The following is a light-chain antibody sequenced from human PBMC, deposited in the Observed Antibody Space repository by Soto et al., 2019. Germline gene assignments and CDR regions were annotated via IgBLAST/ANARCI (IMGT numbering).Light chain of an antibody. CDR3: QQYDNSYT. CDR2: DAS. V-gene: IGKV1-33*01. Sequence: DIQMTQSPSSLSASVGDRVTITCQASQDISNYLNWYQQKPGKAPKLLIYDASNLETGVPSRFSGSGSGRDFTFTISSLQPEDIATYYCQQYDNSYTFGQGTKLEIK. J-gene: IGKJ2*01. CDR1: QDISNY.